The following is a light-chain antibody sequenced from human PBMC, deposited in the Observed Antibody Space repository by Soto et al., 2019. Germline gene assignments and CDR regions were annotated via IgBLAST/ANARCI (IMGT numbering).Light chain of an antibody. CDR3: QHYGNSLT. Sequence: DIVLTQSPGTLSLSPGESVTLSCRASQSVSSSHLAWYQQKLGQAPRLFIYGASRRATGIPDRFSGSGSGTDFTLTISRLQPEDFALYSCQHYGNSLTFGGGTKVEIK. CDR1: QSVSSSH. J-gene: IGKJ4*01. V-gene: IGKV3-20*01. CDR2: GAS.